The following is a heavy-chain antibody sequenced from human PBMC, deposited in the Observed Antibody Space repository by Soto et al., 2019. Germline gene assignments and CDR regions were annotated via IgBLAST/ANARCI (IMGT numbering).Heavy chain of an antibody. CDR2: ISGSGENT. J-gene: IGHJ4*02. V-gene: IGHV3-23*01. CDR3: ARQLIPAAISGAFDS. D-gene: IGHD2-2*01. Sequence: EVQLLESGGGLIQPGGSLRLSCVASGFTFTKYAVSWARHSPAKGLEWIATISGSGENTYYVDSVKGWFAISGDTTKGPVFLQITGLGADAMGIYYCARQLIPAAISGAFDSRGQGTLVSVSS. CDR1: GFTFTKYA.